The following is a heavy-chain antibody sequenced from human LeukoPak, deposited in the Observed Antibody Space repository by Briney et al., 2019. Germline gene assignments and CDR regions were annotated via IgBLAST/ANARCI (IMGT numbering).Heavy chain of an antibody. CDR2: ISSSGSTI. Sequence: GGTLRLSCAASGFTFSDYYMSWIRQAPGEGLEWVSYISSSGSTIYDADSVKGRFAISRDNAKNSLYLQMNSLRAEDTAVYYCARKRRYCSSTSCYNWFDPWGQGTLVTVSS. CDR1: GFTFSDYY. CDR3: ARKRRYCSSTSCYNWFDP. V-gene: IGHV3-11*04. J-gene: IGHJ5*02. D-gene: IGHD2-2*01.